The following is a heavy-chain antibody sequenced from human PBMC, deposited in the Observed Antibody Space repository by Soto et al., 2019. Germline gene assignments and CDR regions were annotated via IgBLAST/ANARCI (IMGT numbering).Heavy chain of an antibody. D-gene: IGHD3-10*01. CDR1: GFTFSSYA. J-gene: IGHJ5*02. CDR2: ITDSGGGT. Sequence: GGSLRLSCAASGFTFSSYAMSWVRQAPGKGLEWVSSITDSGGGTYYADSVKGRFTISRDNSKSTLYLQMNGLRVEDTALYYCARRDPISKVHWFDPWGQGTLVTVSS. CDR3: ARRDPISKVHWFDP. V-gene: IGHV3-23*01.